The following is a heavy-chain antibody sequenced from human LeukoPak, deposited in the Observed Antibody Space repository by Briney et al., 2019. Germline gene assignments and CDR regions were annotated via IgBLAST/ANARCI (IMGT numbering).Heavy chain of an antibody. J-gene: IGHJ6*02. CDR2: IKEDGSEK. V-gene: IGHV3-7*03. Sequence: GGSLRLSCAASGFTFSSYWMSWVRQAPGKGLEWVAHIKEDGSEKYYVDSVKGRFTISRDNAKNSLYLQMNSLRAEDTAVYYCARDFAATIYGFYYYYGMDVWGQGTTVTVSS. CDR1: GFTFSSYW. CDR3: ARDFAATIYGFYYYYGMDV. D-gene: IGHD5-12*01.